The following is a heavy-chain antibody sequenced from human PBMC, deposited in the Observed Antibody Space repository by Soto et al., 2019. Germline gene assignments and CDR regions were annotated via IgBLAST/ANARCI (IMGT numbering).Heavy chain of an antibody. D-gene: IGHD3-10*01. V-gene: IGHV4-39*07. CDR2: IFYSGST. Sequence: PSETLSLTCTVSGGSISSSSYYWGWIRQPPGKGLEWIGYIFYSGSTYYNPSLKSRVTISVDTSKNQFSLKLSSVTAADTAVYYCASYRKLWFGELFAGNWFDPWGQGTPVT. CDR1: GGSISSSSYY. J-gene: IGHJ5*02. CDR3: ASYRKLWFGELFAGNWFDP.